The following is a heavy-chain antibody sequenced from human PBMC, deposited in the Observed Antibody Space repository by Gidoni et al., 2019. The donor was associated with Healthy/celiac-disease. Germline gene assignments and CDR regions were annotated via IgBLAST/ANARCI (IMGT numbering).Heavy chain of an antibody. CDR2: IKSKTDGGTT. J-gene: IGHJ4*02. V-gene: IGHV3-15*01. CDR1: GFTFSTSW. Sequence: EVQLVESGGGLVKPGGSLRLSCAASGFTFSTSWMSWVRQAPGKVPEWVGRIKSKTDGGTTDYAAPVKGRFTISRYDSKNTLYLQMNSLKTEDTAVYYCTTFDYSNYPWVDFDYWGQGTLVTVSS. D-gene: IGHD4-4*01. CDR3: TTFDYSNYPWVDFDY.